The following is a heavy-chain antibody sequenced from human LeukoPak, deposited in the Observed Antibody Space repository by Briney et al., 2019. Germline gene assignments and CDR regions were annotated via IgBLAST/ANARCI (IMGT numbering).Heavy chain of an antibody. CDR2: INSDGSST. J-gene: IGHJ3*02. CDR1: GFTFSSYW. Sequence: GGSLRLSCAGSGFTFSSYWMHWVRQAPGKGLVWVSRINSDGSSTSYADSVKRRCTISRDNAKNPLYLQMPSLRAADTALYYCASHYDYVWGIGGDAFDTWGHGTMVTVSP. CDR3: ASHYDYVWGIGGDAFDT. V-gene: IGHV3-74*01. D-gene: IGHD3-16*01.